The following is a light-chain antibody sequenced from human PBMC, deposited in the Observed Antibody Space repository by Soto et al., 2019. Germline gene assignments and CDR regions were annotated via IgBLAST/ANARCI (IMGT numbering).Light chain of an antibody. Sequence: EIIMTQSPATLSVSPGERATLSCRASQSVSSNLAWYQQKPSQAPRLLIYGASTRATGIPARFSGSGSGTELTLTISSLQSEDFAVYYCQQYNNWPGYTFGQGTKLEIK. CDR1: QSVSSN. CDR3: QQYNNWPGYT. CDR2: GAS. V-gene: IGKV3-15*01. J-gene: IGKJ2*01.